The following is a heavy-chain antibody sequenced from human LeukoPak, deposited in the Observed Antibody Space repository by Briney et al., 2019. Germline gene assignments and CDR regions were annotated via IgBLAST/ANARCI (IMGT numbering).Heavy chain of an antibody. CDR2: ITSSSSSI. CDR1: GFTFSSYT. D-gene: IGHD4-23*01. CDR3: ARDPRLVRTYSDYYYMDV. V-gene: IGHV3-21*01. J-gene: IGHJ6*03. Sequence: KPGGSLRLSCEASGFTFSSYTMNWVRQAPGEGLEWVSSITSSSSSIYYADSVKGRITISRDNARNSLYLHMNSLRAEDTAVYYCARDPRLVRTYSDYYYMDVWGKGTTVTVSS.